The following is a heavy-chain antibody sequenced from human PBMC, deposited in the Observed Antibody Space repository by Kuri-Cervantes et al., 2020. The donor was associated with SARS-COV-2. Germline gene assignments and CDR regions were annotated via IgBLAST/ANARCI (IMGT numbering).Heavy chain of an antibody. Sequence: SETLSLTCYVCVGTFSHTTGSWIRQSPGKGLEWIGEINHSGSTNYNPSLKSRVTISVDTSKNQFSLKLSSVTAADTAVYYCARDRAVTTLYYYYMDVWGKGTTVTVSS. CDR2: INHSGST. V-gene: IGHV4-34*01. D-gene: IGHD4-17*01. J-gene: IGHJ6*03. CDR3: ARDRAVTTLYYYYMDV. CDR1: VGTFSHTT.